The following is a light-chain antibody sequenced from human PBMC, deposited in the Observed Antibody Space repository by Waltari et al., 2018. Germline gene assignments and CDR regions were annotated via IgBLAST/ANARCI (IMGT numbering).Light chain of an antibody. V-gene: IGLV3-1*01. CDR3: QTWDRNKWV. J-gene: IGLJ3*02. CDR2: QYS. CDR1: DLGDRY. Sequence: SYVLTQPPSVSVSPGQTANIFCSGHDLGDRYTSWYQQRAGQSPVLVIYQYSKRPSGIPERFSGSNSENTATLTVSGAQPVDEADYFCQTWDRNKWVFGGGTKLTVL.